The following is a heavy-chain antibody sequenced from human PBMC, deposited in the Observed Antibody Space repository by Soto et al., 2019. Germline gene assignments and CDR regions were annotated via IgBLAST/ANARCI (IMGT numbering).Heavy chain of an antibody. V-gene: IGHV4-30-4*01. D-gene: IGHD3-10*01. CDR1: GGSISSGDYY. J-gene: IGHJ4*02. Sequence: PSETLSLTCTVSGGSISSGDYYWSWIHQPPGKGLEWIGYIYYSGSTYYNPSLKSRVTISVDTSKNQFSLKLSSVTAADTAVYYCARDTQYYGSGSYWGQGTLLTVSS. CDR3: ARDTQYYGSGSY. CDR2: IYYSGST.